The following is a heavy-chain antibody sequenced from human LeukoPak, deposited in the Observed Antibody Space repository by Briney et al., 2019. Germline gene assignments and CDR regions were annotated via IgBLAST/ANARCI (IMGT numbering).Heavy chain of an antibody. CDR2: IYYSGST. V-gene: IGHV4-31*03. J-gene: IGHJ4*02. D-gene: IGHD2-15*01. CDR1: GGSISSGGHY. CDR3: ARAFIVVVVAATPYFDY. Sequence: SQTLFLTCTVSGGSISSGGHYWSWIRQHPGKGLEWIGYIYYSGSTYYNPSLKSRVTISVDTSKNQFSLKLSSVTAADTAVYYCARAFIVVVVAATPYFDYWGQGTLVTVSS.